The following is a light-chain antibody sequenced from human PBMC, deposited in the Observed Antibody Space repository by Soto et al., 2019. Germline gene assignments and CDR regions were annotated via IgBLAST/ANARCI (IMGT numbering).Light chain of an antibody. Sequence: QSVLKQPPSASGSAGQSVTISCTGPTNDVGGFNYVSWYQQHPGRVPKLIIYEVDKRPSGVPDRFSGSKSGNTASLTVSGLQADDEADYYCTSYAGNSNYVFGTGTKVTVL. V-gene: IGLV2-8*01. CDR2: EVD. J-gene: IGLJ1*01. CDR1: TNDVGGFNY. CDR3: TSYAGNSNYV.